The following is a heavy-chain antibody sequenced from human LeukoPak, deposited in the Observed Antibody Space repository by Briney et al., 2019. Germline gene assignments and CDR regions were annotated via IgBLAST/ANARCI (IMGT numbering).Heavy chain of an antibody. V-gene: IGHV4-59*12. CDR2: IYYSGST. J-gene: IGHJ3*02. Sequence: SETLSLTCTVSGGSISSYYWSWIRQPPGKGLEWIGHIYYSGSTNYNPSLKSRVTISVDTSKNQFSLKLSSVTAADTAVYFCGRDFRGTGAARIWGQGTMVTVSS. CDR1: GGSISSYY. D-gene: IGHD1-26*01. CDR3: GRDFRGTGAARI.